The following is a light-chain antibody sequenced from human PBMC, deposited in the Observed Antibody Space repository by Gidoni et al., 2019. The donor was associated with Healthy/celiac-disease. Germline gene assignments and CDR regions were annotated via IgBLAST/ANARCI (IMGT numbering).Light chain of an antibody. V-gene: IGLV3-27*01. J-gene: IGLJ2*01. Sequence: SYELTQPSSVSVSPGQTARITCAGAVLAKKYARWFQQKPSQAPVLVIYNDSERPSGIPERFSGSSSGTTVTLTISGAQVEDEADYYCYSAADNNVVFGGGTKLTVL. CDR3: YSAADNNVV. CDR2: NDS. CDR1: VLAKKY.